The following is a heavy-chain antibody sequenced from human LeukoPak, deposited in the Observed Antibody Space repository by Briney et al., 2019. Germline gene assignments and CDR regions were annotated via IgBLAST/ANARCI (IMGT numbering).Heavy chain of an antibody. CDR2: IYYSGST. CDR1: RGSISSYY. V-gene: IGHV4-59*01. D-gene: IGHD3-22*01. J-gene: IGHJ4*02. Sequence: SETLSLTCTVSRGSISSYYWSWIRQPPGQGLEWIGYIYYSGSTNYNPSLKSRVNISVDTSKNQFSLKLSSVTAADTAVYYCARVRVSSGSHPWYFDYWGQGTLVTVSS. CDR3: ARVRVSSGSHPWYFDY.